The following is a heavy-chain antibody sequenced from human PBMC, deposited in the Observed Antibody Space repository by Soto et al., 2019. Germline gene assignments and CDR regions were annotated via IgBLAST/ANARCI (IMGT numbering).Heavy chain of an antibody. CDR3: AHRIREFDY. CDR2: IYWDDDK. J-gene: IGHJ4*02. Sequence: SGPTLVKPTQTLTLTCTFSGFSISTSGVGVGWIRQPPGKALEWLALIYWDDDKRYSPSLKSRLTITKDTSKTQVVLTMTNMDPVDTATYFCAHRIREFDYWGQGTLVTVSS. V-gene: IGHV2-5*02. D-gene: IGHD3-10*01. CDR1: GFSISTSGVG.